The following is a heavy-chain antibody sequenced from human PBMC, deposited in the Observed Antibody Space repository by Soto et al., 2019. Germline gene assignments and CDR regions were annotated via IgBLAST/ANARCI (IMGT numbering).Heavy chain of an antibody. CDR1: GGSFSGYY. V-gene: IGHV4-34*01. CDR2: INHSGST. CDR3: ARDFKRYSSPPGPIEY. Sequence: SETLSLTCAVYGGSFSGYYWSWIRQPPGKGLEWIGEINHSGSTNYNPSLKSRVTISVDTSKNQFPLKLSSVTAADTAVYYCARDFKRYSSPPGPIEYWALGTLVTGSS. J-gene: IGHJ4*02. D-gene: IGHD6-13*01.